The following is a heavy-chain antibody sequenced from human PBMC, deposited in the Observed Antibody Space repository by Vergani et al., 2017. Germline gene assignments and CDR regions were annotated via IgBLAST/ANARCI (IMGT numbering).Heavy chain of an antibody. CDR1: GYTFTGYY. D-gene: IGHD6-19*01. CDR3: ARDNGIVHRLAGEGTPFDY. V-gene: IGHV1-2*02. J-gene: IGHJ4*02. CDR2: INPNSGGT. Sequence: QVQLVQSGAEVKKPGASVKVSCKASGYTFTGYYMHWVRQAPGQGLEWMGWINPNSGGTNYAQKFQGRVTMTTDTSTSTAYMELRSLRSDDTAVYYCARDNGIVHRLAGEGTPFDYWGQGTLVTVSS.